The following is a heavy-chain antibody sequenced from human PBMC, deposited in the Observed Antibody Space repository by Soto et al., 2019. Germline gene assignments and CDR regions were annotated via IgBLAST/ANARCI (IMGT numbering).Heavy chain of an antibody. D-gene: IGHD3-10*01. Sequence: SSETLSLTCAVSGGSISSGGYSWNWIRQPPGKGLEWIGYIYHSGSTYYNPSLESRVTISVDRSKNQFSLKLSSVTAADTAVYYCARGMYYGSGRDYGMDVWGQGTTVTVSS. CDR2: IYHSGST. CDR3: ARGMYYGSGRDYGMDV. V-gene: IGHV4-30-2*01. J-gene: IGHJ6*02. CDR1: GGSISSGGYS.